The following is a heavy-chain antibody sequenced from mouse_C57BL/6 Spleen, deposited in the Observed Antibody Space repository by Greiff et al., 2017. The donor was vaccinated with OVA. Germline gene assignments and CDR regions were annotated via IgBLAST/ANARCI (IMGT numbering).Heavy chain of an antibody. CDR2: IYPRSGNT. Sequence: QVQLQQSGAELARPGASVKLSCKASGYTFTSYGISWVKQRTGQGLEWIGEIYPRSGNTYYNEKFKGKATLTADKSSSTASMERRSLTSEDSAVYFCARYITTVVADWYFDVWGTGTTVTVSS. CDR3: ARYITTVVADWYFDV. D-gene: IGHD1-1*01. J-gene: IGHJ1*03. CDR1: GYTFTSYG. V-gene: IGHV1-81*01.